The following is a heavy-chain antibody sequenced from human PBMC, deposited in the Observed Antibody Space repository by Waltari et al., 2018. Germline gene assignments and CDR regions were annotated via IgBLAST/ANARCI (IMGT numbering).Heavy chain of an antibody. CDR3: ARALDRGVIMNWFDP. Sequence: QVQLVQSGAEVKKPGSSVKVSCKASGGTFSSYAISWVRQATGQGLEGRGGIIPNFGTENYARKFQGRATITADESTSTAYMELSSLRSEDTAVYYCARALDRGVIMNWFDPWGQGTLVTVSS. J-gene: IGHJ5*02. CDR1: GGTFSSYA. D-gene: IGHD3-10*01. V-gene: IGHV1-69*01. CDR2: IIPNFGTE.